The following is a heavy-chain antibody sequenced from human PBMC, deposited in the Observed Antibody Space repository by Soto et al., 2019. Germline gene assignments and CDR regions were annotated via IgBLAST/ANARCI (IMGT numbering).Heavy chain of an antibody. CDR1: GGALSSYD. CDR3: ARAWGEYYDFWSGYYRGLAGGMDV. J-gene: IGHJ6*02. D-gene: IGHD3-3*01. CDR2: IIHIFGTA. V-gene: IGHV1-69*13. Sequence: SVKVSCTASGGALSSYDSSWVRPATVQGLEWRGGIIHIFGTANYAQKFQGRVTITADESTSTAYMELSSLRSEDTAVYYCARAWGEYYDFWSGYYRGLAGGMDVWGQGTTVTVSS.